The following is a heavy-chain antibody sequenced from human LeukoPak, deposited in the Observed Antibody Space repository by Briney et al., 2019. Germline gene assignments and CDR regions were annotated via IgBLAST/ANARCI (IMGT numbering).Heavy chain of an antibody. V-gene: IGHV1-18*01. D-gene: IGHD5-12*01. CDR1: GHTPNTDG. J-gene: IGHJ6*03. CDR3: ANVAKGRYFFYYMDV. CDR2: IFSYNGQT. Sequence: ASVKVSCKASGHTPNTDGFSWVRQAPGQGLEWIGWIFSYNGQTKYADKFQGRVTMTTDTSKTIAYMELRSLRSDDTAVYFCANVAKGRYFFYYMDVWGKGTTVTVS.